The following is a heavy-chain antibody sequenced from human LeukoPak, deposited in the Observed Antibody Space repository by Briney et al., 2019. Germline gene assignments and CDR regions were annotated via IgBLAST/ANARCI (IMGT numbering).Heavy chain of an antibody. CDR1: GFTVSKNY. CDR2: IYSGGST. J-gene: IGHJ6*03. V-gene: IGHV3-66*02. Sequence: GGSLRLSCAASGFTVSKNYMSWVHQAPGKGLEWVSIIYSGGSTYYADSVKGRFTISRDNSKNTLYLQMNSLRTEDTAVYYCASPGNYFYYYNLDVWGKGTTVTVSS. CDR3: ASPGNYFYYYNLDV.